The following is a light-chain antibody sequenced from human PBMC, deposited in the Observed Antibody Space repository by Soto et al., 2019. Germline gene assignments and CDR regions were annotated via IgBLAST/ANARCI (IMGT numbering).Light chain of an antibody. CDR2: DVS. J-gene: IGLJ1*01. CDR1: SSDVGGYDF. Sequence: QSALTQPPSASGSPGQSVTISCTGTSSDVGGYDFVSWYQQHPGKAPKLLIYDVSKRPSGVPDRFSGSKSGYTASLTVSGLQAEDEADYYCSSYAGTDNWGVFGTGTKLTVL. CDR3: SSYAGTDNWGV. V-gene: IGLV2-8*01.